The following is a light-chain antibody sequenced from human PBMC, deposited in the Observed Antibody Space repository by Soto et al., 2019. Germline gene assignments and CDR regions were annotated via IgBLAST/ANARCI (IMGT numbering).Light chain of an antibody. J-gene: IGKJ1*01. V-gene: IGKV3-20*01. CDR2: GAS. Sequence: IVLTQSPGTLSLAPGERATLSCRASQSVSSNLACYRQTPGQAPRLLIYGASTRATDTPARFSGSGSGRDFSLTISRVEPADFAVDYCQQYGSSSATFGQGTQVE. CDR3: QQYGSSSAT. CDR1: QSVSSN.